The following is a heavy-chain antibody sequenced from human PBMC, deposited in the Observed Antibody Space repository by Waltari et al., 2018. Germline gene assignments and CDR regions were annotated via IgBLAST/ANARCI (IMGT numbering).Heavy chain of an antibody. CDR1: GGSTSSGGYS. J-gene: IGHJ4*02. D-gene: IGHD3-10*01. CDR3: ARGARITGFDY. Sequence: QLQLQESGSGLVKPSQTLSLTCAVSGGSTSSGGYSWGWIRQPPGKGLEWIGYIYHSGSPYSNPSLKSRVTISVDRSKNQFSLKLSSVTAADTAVYYCARGARITGFDYWGQGTLVTVSS. V-gene: IGHV4-30-2*01. CDR2: IYHSGSP.